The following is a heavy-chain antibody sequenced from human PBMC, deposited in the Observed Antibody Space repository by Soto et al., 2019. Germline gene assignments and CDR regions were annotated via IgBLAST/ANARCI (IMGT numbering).Heavy chain of an antibody. D-gene: IGHD3-10*01. CDR1: GYTFTSYG. Sequence: ASVKVSCKASGYTFTSYGISWVRQAPGQGLEWMGWISAYNGNTNYAQKLPGRVTMTTDTSTSTAYMGLRSLRSDDTAVYYRARVEGFTYYYGSGSYYYGMDVWGQGTTVTVSS. CDR2: ISAYNGNT. J-gene: IGHJ6*02. V-gene: IGHV1-18*01. CDR3: ARVEGFTYYYGSGSYYYGMDV.